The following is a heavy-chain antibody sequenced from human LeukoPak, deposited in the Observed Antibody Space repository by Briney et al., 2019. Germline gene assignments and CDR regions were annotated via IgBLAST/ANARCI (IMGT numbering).Heavy chain of an antibody. CDR3: ARLFTGSSGYYRSPSTSYFFDY. Sequence: GESLQISCKGSGYSFTTYWIGWVRQMPGKGLEWMGIIYPGDSDTRYSPSFQGQVTISADKSISTAFLQWSSLKASDTAMYYCARLFTGSSGYYRSPSTSYFFDYWGQGTLVTVSS. J-gene: IGHJ4*02. CDR2: IYPGDSDT. V-gene: IGHV5-51*01. D-gene: IGHD3-22*01. CDR1: GYSFTTYW.